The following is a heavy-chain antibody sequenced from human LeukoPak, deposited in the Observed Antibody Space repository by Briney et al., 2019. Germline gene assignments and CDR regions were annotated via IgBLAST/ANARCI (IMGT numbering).Heavy chain of an antibody. CDR2: IYSDGSST. D-gene: IGHD2-15*01. Sequence: PGGSLRLSCAASGFTFSSYWMHWVRHAPGKGLVWVSRIYSDGSSTNYADSVKGRFTISRDNAKNTLYLQMNSLRAEDTAVYYCARGEYCSGGSCYSAAFDIWGQGTMVTVSS. CDR3: ARGEYCSGGSCYSAAFDI. V-gene: IGHV3-74*01. J-gene: IGHJ3*02. CDR1: GFTFSSYW.